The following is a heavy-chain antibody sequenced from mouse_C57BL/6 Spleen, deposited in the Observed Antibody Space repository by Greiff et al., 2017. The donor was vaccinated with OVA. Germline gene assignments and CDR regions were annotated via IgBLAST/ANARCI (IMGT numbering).Heavy chain of an antibody. CDR3: AGGTRYFDV. V-gene: IGHV1-66*01. CDR1: GYSFTSYY. J-gene: IGHJ1*03. D-gene: IGHD3-3*01. CDR2: IYPGSGNT. Sequence: QVHVKQSGPELVKPGASVKISCKASGYSFTSYYIHWVKQRPGQGLEWIGWIYPGSGNTKYNEKFKGKATLTADTSSSTAYMQLSSLTSEDSAVYYCAGGTRYFDVWGTGTTVTVSS.